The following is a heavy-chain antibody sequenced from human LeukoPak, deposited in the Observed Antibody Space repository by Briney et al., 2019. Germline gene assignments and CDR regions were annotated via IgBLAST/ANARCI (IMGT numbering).Heavy chain of an antibody. CDR3: AKAPFGVVIYGYYYMDV. CDR1: GFTFSSYP. CDR2: ISGSGGST. J-gene: IGHJ6*03. Sequence: QTGGSLRLSCAASGFTFSSYPMSWVRQAPGKGLEWVSAISGSGGSTYYADSVKGRFTISRDNSKNTLYLQMNSLRAEDTAVYYCAKAPFGVVIYGYYYMDVWGKGTTVTVSS. V-gene: IGHV3-23*01. D-gene: IGHD3-3*01.